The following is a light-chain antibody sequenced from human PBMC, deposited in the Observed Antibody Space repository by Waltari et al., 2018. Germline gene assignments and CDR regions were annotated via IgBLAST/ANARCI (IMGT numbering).Light chain of an antibody. CDR2: HAS. Sequence: IVLMQSPGTLSLSPGERATLSCRASQSLRIYLAWYQQKPGQAPRLLIYHASSRATGIPDRFSGSGAGTDFSLTISRLEPEDFAVYYCQHYESLPVTFGQGTKVEIK. V-gene: IGKV3-20*01. J-gene: IGKJ1*01. CDR1: QSLRIY. CDR3: QHYESLPVT.